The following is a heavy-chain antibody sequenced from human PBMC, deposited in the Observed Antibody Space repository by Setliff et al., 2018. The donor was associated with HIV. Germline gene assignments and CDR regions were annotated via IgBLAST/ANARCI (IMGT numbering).Heavy chain of an antibody. J-gene: IGHJ4*02. Sequence: PSETLSLTCTVSGGSISSSSYYWGWIRQPPGKGLEWIGSIYYSGSTYYNPSLKSRVTISVDTSKNQFSLKLSSVTAADTAVYYCARDPWVRGVIMAPDYWGQGTLVTVSS. CDR2: IYYSGST. CDR3: ARDPWVRGVIMAPDY. CDR1: GGSISSSSYY. D-gene: IGHD3-10*01. V-gene: IGHV4-39*07.